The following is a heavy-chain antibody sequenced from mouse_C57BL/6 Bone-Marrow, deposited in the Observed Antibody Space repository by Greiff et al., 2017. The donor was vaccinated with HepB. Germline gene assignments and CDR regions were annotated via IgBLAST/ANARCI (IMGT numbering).Heavy chain of an antibody. D-gene: IGHD2-1*01. V-gene: IGHV2-2*01. J-gene: IGHJ3*01. Sequence: QVQLQQSGPGLVQPSQSLSITCTVSGFSLTSYGVHWVRQSPGKGLEWLGVIWSGGSTDYNAAFISRLSISKDNSKSQVFFKMNSLQADDTAIYYCARKDLYYGNVFAYWGQGTLVTVSA. CDR1: GFSLTSYG. CDR2: IWSGGST. CDR3: ARKDLYYGNVFAY.